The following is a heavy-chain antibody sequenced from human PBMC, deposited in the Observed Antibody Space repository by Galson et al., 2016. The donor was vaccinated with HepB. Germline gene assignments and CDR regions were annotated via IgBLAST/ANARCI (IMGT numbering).Heavy chain of an antibody. Sequence: SETLSLTCTVSGGTINSYYCSWIRQPPGQGLEWIGYIDDTGSTKYNPSLKSRVTISKDTSKNQFSLKLTSVTAADTAMYFCAASQWLDYGFQRWGQGTLVTVSS. CDR3: AASQWLDYGFQR. CDR1: GGTINSYY. D-gene: IGHD6-19*01. V-gene: IGHV4-59*01. CDR2: IDDTGST. J-gene: IGHJ1*01.